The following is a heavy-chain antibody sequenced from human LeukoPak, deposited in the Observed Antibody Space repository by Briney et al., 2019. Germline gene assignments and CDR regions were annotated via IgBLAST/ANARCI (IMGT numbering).Heavy chain of an antibody. CDR1: GFTFSSYS. CDR3: ARVGYSGYDRGGFVDY. CDR2: ISSSSSYI. D-gene: IGHD5-12*01. J-gene: IGHJ4*02. V-gene: IGHV3-21*01. Sequence: GGSLRLSCAASGFTFSSYSMNWVRQAPGKGLEWVSSISSSSSYIYYADSVKGRFTISRDNAKNSLYLQMNSLRAEDTAVHYCARVGYSGYDRGGFVDYWGQGTLVTVSP.